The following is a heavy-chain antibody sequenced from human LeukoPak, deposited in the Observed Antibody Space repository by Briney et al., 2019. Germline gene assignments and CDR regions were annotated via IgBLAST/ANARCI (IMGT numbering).Heavy chain of an antibody. Sequence: SETLSLTCSVSGGSISSRDHYWSWIRRHPGKGLEWIGYIFYSGSTHYNPSLKSRVTISVDPSKNQFSLKLSSVTAADTAVYYCARALYYSSGYFFFDYWGQGILVTVSS. CDR1: GGSISSRDHY. CDR2: IFYSGST. CDR3: ARALYYSSGYFFFDY. V-gene: IGHV4-31*03. J-gene: IGHJ4*02. D-gene: IGHD3-22*01.